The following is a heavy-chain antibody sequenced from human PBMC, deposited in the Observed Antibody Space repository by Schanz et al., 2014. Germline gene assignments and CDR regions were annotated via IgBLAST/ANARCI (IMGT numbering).Heavy chain of an antibody. Sequence: QVQLVQSGAEVKKPGASVRVSCKVSGYAFTTYGISWVRQAPGQGPEFMGWISTFRHEDTNSAQRFQGRLTMTTDTSTSTAYMELRSLRSDDTAVYYCARGFDFWERWGQGTLVIVSS. CDR3: ARGFDFWER. CDR2: ISTFRHEDT. V-gene: IGHV1-18*01. J-gene: IGHJ4*02. D-gene: IGHD3-3*01. CDR1: GYAFTTYG.